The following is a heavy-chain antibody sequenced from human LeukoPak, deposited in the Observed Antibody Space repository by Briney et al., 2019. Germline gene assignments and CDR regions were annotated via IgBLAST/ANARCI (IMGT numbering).Heavy chain of an antibody. Sequence: PGGSLRLSCAASGFTFDDYGMNWVRQAPGKGVEWVSGINWNGGSTDYADSVKGRFTISRDNAKNSLYLQMNSLRVEDTALYYCARDYYGDSYFDFWGQGTLVTVSS. D-gene: IGHD4-17*01. J-gene: IGHJ4*02. CDR3: ARDYYGDSYFDF. CDR2: INWNGGST. CDR1: GFTFDDYG. V-gene: IGHV3-20*04.